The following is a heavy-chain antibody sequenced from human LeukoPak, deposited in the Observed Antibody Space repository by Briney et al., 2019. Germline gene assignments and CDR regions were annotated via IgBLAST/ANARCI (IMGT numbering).Heavy chain of an antibody. CDR2: INPSGGST. Sequence: ASVKVSCKASGYTFTSYGISWVRQAPGQGLEWMGIINPSGGSTSYAQKFQGRVTMTRDTSTSTVYMELSSLRSEDTAVYYCARARSGYCSSTSCYRNWFDPWGQGTLVTVSS. CDR3: ARARSGYCSSTSCYRNWFDP. CDR1: GYTFTSYG. D-gene: IGHD2-2*01. V-gene: IGHV1-46*01. J-gene: IGHJ5*02.